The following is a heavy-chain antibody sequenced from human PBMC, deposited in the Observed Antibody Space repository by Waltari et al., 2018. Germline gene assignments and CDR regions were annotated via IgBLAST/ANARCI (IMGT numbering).Heavy chain of an antibody. J-gene: IGHJ5*02. CDR3: ARDPAGEHPGGFDP. CDR2: ISSSGSTI. V-gene: IGHV3-11*01. Sequence: QVQLVESGGCLVKPGGPLSLSCAAAGFTFSDYHITWIRQAPGKGLEWVSYISSSGSTIYYADSVKGRFTISRDNAKNSLYLQMNSLRAEDTAVYYCARDPAGEHPGGFDPWGQGTLVTVSS. D-gene: IGHD3-10*01. CDR1: GFTFSDYH.